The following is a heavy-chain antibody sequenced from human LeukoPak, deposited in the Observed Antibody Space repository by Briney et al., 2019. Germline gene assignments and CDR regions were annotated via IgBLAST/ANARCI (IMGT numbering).Heavy chain of an antibody. J-gene: IGHJ4*02. CDR2: ISGSGGGT. D-gene: IGHD2-2*01. V-gene: IGHV3-23*01. CDR1: GFTFSSYA. CDR3: AKTIVPAAIEYYFDY. Sequence: HAGGSLRLSCAASGFTFSSYAMSWVRQAPGKGLEWVSAISGSGGGTYYANSVKGRFTISRDNSKKTLYLQMNSLGAEDTAVYYCAKTIVPAAIEYYFDYWGQGTLVTVSS.